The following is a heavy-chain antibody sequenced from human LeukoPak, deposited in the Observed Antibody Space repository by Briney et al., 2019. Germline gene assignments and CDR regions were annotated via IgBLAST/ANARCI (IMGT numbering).Heavy chain of an antibody. CDR1: GFTFSSYG. D-gene: IGHD3-10*01. Sequence: GGSLRLSCAASGFTFSSYGMHWVRQAPGKGLEWVAFIRYDGSNKYYADSVKGRFTISRDNSKNTLYLQMNSLRAEDTAVYYCAKGEVGFGELLFPFDYWGQGTLVTVSS. J-gene: IGHJ4*02. V-gene: IGHV3-30*02. CDR3: AKGEVGFGELLFPFDY. CDR2: IRYDGSNK.